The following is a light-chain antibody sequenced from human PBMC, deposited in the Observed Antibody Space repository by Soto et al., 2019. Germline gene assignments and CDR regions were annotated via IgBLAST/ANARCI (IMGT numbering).Light chain of an antibody. CDR1: QSLSSSY. J-gene: IGKJ2*01. V-gene: IGKV3-20*01. CDR3: QQYGSSPQT. CDR2: ATS. Sequence: EIVLTQSPGTLSLSPGERATLSCRASQSLSSSYFAWYQQKPGQTPSLLIYATSSRATGIPDRFSGSGSGTDFTLTISRLEPEDFAVYYCQQYGSSPQTFGQGTKLEIE.